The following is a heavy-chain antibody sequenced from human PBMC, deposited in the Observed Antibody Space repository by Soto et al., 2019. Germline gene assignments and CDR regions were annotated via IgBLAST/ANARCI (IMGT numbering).Heavy chain of an antibody. CDR3: ATLGWRNIEGSFFDY. V-gene: IGHV1-18*01. J-gene: IGHJ4*02. CDR2: ISAYNGNT. D-gene: IGHD2-15*01. Sequence: GASVKVSCKASGYTFTSYGISWVRQAPGQGLEWMGWISAYNGNTNYAQKLQGRVTMATDTSTSTAYMELRSLRSDDTAVYYCATLGWRNIEGSFFDYWGQGTPVTVSS. CDR1: GYTFTSYG.